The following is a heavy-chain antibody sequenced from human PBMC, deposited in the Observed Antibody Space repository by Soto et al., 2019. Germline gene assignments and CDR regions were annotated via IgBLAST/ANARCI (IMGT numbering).Heavy chain of an antibody. CDR3: VRYHPTVTNTYWFDP. Sequence: PSETLSLTSTVPALSITSYYWSWIRQAPGKGLEWIGYIYYSGSTNYNPSLKSRVTISVDTSKNQFSLKLSSVTAADTAVYYCVRYHPTVTNTYWFDPWGQGTLVTVSS. D-gene: IGHD4-17*01. J-gene: IGHJ5*02. V-gene: IGHV4-59*08. CDR1: ALSITSYY. CDR2: IYYSGST.